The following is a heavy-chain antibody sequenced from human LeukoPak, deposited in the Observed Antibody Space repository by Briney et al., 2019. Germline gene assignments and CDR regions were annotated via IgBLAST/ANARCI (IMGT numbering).Heavy chain of an antibody. D-gene: IGHD3-22*01. CDR3: SRGVWRTRPADSGTSGYFPADF. J-gene: IGHJ1*01. CDR2: MNPNTGNA. Sequence: ASVKVSCKASGYTFTAYDINWVRQVSGQGPEWMGWMNPNTGNAGFPPKFQSRVAMTRDTSINTAYLELTSLTSEDTAVYYCSRGVWRTRPADSGTSGYFPADFWGQGTQVTVSS. CDR1: GYTFTAYD. V-gene: IGHV1-8*01.